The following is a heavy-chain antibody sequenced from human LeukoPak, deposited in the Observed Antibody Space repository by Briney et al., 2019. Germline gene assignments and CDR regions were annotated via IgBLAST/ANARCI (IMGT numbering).Heavy chain of an antibody. D-gene: IGHD6-19*01. CDR3: AKDVAPDSGWDLDY. CDR1: GLTFSTYS. J-gene: IGHJ4*02. Sequence: GGSLRLSCAVSGLTFSTYSMTWVRQGPWKGLEWVSSIYNSGAKIFYADSVKGRFTISRDNSKNMLYLQMNSLGVEDTAVYYCAKDVAPDSGWDLDYWGQGTLVTVSS. CDR2: IYNSGAKI. V-gene: IGHV3-23*01.